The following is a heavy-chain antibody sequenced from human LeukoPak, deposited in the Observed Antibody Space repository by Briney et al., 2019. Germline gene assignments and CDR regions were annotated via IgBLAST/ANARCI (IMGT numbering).Heavy chain of an antibody. J-gene: IGHJ4*02. CDR3: ARGFMGANFDY. CDR2: IYYSGTT. CDR1: GGSISSSSYY. D-gene: IGHD3-16*01. Sequence: SETLSLTCTVSGGSISSSSYYWGWIRQPPGKGLEWLGNIYYSGTTYYKASLKSRITISVDTSKNHFSLRLSSVTAADTAVYYCARGFMGANFDYWGQGTLVTVSS. V-gene: IGHV4-39*02.